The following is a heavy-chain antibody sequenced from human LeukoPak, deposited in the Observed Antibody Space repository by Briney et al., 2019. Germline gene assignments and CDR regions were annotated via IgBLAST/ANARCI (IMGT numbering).Heavy chain of an antibody. V-gene: IGHV1-69*01. CDR1: GGTFSSYA. J-gene: IGHJ6*03. CDR3: ARVRLRELLYYYYMDV. D-gene: IGHD1-26*01. CDR2: IIPIFGTA. Sequence: SVKVSCKASGGTFSSYAISWVRQAPGRGLEWMGGIIPIFGTANYAQKFQGRVTITADESTSTAYMELSSLRSEDTAVYYCARVRLRELLYYYYMDVWGKGTTVTVSS.